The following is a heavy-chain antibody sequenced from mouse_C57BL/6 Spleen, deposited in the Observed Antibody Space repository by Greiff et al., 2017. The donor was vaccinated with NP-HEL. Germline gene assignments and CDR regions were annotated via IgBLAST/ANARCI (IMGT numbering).Heavy chain of an antibody. D-gene: IGHD1-1*01. Sequence: VQLQQSGAELARPGASVKLSCKASGYTFTSYGISWVKQRPGQGLEWIGEIYPRRGNIYYNETVKGKATLTADTSTSTGYMELHSLTSEDSAVYFCARDGSSPYYAMDYWGQGTSVTVAS. J-gene: IGHJ4*01. CDR1: GYTFTSYG. CDR2: IYPRRGNI. CDR3: ARDGSSPYYAMDY. V-gene: IGHV1-81*01.